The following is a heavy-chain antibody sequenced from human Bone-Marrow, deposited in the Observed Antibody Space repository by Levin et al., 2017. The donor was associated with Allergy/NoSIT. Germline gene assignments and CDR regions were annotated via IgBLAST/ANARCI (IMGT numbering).Heavy chain of an antibody. V-gene: IGHV4-39*01. J-gene: IGHJ4*02. CDR2: IYYSGST. Sequence: SETLSLTCTVSGGSISSSSYYWGWIRQPPGKGLEWIGSIYYSGSTYYNPSLKSRVTISVDTSKNQFSLKLSSVTAADTAVYYCVLGAVTGYSIGVGAAYYWGQGTLVTVSS. CDR1: GGSISSSSYY. D-gene: IGHD3-9*01. CDR3: VLGAVTGYSIGVGAAYY.